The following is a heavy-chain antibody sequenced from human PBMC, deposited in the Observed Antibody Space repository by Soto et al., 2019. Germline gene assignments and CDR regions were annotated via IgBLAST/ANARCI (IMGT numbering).Heavy chain of an antibody. CDR2: INPSGSST. CDR3: ASGRVGATPLYYYAMDV. V-gene: IGHV1-46*01. CDR1: EYTFTSYY. D-gene: IGHD1-26*01. Sequence: VKVSCKASEYTFTSYYMHWVRQAPGQGLEWMGIINPSGSSTSYAQNFQGRVTMTRDTSTSTVYMELSSLRSEDTADYYCASGRVGATPLYYYAMDVWGQGTTVTVSS. J-gene: IGHJ6*02.